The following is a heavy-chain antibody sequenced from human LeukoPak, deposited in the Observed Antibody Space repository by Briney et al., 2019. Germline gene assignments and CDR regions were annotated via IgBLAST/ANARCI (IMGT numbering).Heavy chain of an antibody. CDR1: GFTFSSYS. Sequence: PGGSLRLSCAAFGFTFSSYSMNWVRQAPGKGLEWVSSISSSSSYIYYADSVKGRFTISRDNAKNSLYLQMNSLRAEDTAVYYCARVAYTMVRGVITSDWFDPWGQGTLVTVSS. J-gene: IGHJ5*02. CDR3: ARVAYTMVRGVITSDWFDP. CDR2: ISSSSSYI. V-gene: IGHV3-21*01. D-gene: IGHD3-10*01.